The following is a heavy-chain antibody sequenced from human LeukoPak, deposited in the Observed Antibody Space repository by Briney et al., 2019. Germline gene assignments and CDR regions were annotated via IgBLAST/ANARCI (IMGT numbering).Heavy chain of an antibody. CDR2: INGDGSVT. V-gene: IGHV3-74*01. CDR1: GFTFNNYW. J-gene: IGHJ4*02. CDR3: ARSGLGWLQPIDY. Sequence: GGSLRLSCAASGFTFNNYWMHWVRQAPGKGPVWIAHINGDGSVTGYADSVKGRFTISRDNAKNSLYLQMNSLRAEDTAVYYCARSGLGWLQPIDYWGQGTLVTVSS. D-gene: IGHD5-24*01.